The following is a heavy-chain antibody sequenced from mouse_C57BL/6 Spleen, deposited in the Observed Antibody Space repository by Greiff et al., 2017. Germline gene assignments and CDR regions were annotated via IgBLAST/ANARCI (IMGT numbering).Heavy chain of an antibody. CDR2: IDPSDSYT. Sequence: QVQLQQPGAELVMPGASVKLSCKASGYTFTSYWMHWVKQRPGQGLEWIGEIDPSDSYTNYNQKFKGKSTLTVAKSSSTAYMQLSSLTSEDSAVYYCVLRYYYAMDYWGQGTSVTVSS. D-gene: IGHD1-1*01. CDR1: GYTFTSYW. CDR3: VLRYYYAMDY. J-gene: IGHJ4*01. V-gene: IGHV1-69*01.